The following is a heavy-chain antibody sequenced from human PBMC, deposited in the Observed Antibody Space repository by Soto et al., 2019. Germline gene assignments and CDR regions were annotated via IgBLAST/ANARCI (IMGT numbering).Heavy chain of an antibody. D-gene: IGHD3-22*01. CDR3: ARGYYYYDSSGYGVEYYFDY. CDR2: IYYSGST. V-gene: IGHV4-31*03. CDR1: GGSISSGGYY. Sequence: QVQLQESGPGLVKPSQTLSLTCTVSGGSISSGGYYWSWIRQHPGKGLEWIGYIYYSGSTYYNPSLKSRVTISVDTSKNQFFLKLSSVTAADTAVYYCARGYYYYDSSGYGVEYYFDYWGQGTLVTVSS. J-gene: IGHJ4*02.